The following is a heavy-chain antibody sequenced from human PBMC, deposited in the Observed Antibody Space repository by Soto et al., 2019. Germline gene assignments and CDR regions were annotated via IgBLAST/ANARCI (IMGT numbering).Heavy chain of an antibody. J-gene: IGHJ3*02. CDR2: ISAYNGNT. V-gene: IGHV1-18*01. Sequence: ASVKVSCKASGGTFSSYGISWVRQAPGQGLEWMGWISAYNGNTNYAQKLQGRVTMTTDTSTSTAYMELRSLRSDDTAMYYCGRTAGATYAFDIWGQGTMVTVSS. CDR3: GRTAGATYAFDI. CDR1: GGTFSSYG. D-gene: IGHD1-26*01.